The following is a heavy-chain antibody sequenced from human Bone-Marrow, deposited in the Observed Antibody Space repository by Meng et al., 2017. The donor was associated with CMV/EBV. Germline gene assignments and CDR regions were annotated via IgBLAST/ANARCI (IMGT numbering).Heavy chain of an antibody. J-gene: IGHJ6*02. CDR3: ARDGEWELLNGQSYYYYGMDV. CDR1: GYTFTGYY. V-gene: IGHV1-2*01. Sequence: ASVKVSCKASGYTFTGYYMHWVRQAPGQGLEWMGWINPNSGGTNYAQKFQGRVTRTRDTSSSTAYMELSRLRSDDTVVYYCARDGEWELLNGQSYYYYGMDVWGQGTTVTVSS. D-gene: IGHD1-26*01. CDR2: INPNSGGT.